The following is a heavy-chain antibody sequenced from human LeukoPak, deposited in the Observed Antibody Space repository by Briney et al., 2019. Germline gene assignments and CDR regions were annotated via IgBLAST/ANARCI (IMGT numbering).Heavy chain of an antibody. CDR1: GFTFSAYS. J-gene: IGHJ3*02. CDR3: ARDHNWAFGI. Sequence: GGSLRLSCAASGFTFSAYSMNWVRQAPGKGLEWVSYIGVTDGSKYYADSVKGRFSISRDNAKNSLYLQTNSLRDEDTAVYYCARDHNWAFGIWGQGTMVTVSS. D-gene: IGHD3-16*01. V-gene: IGHV3-48*02. CDR2: IGVTDGSK.